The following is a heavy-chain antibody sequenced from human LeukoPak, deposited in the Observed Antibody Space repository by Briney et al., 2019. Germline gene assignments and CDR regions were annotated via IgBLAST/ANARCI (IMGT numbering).Heavy chain of an antibody. CDR2: IWYDGSNK. D-gene: IGHD3-22*01. CDR3: AREYYYDSSDAFDI. V-gene: IGHV3-33*01. Sequence: VIWYDGSNKYYADSVKGRFTISRDNSKNTLYLQMNSLRAEDTAVYYCAREYYYDSSDAFDIWGQGTMVTVSS. J-gene: IGHJ3*02.